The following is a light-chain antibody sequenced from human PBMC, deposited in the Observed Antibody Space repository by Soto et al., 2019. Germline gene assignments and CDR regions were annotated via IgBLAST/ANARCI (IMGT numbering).Light chain of an antibody. V-gene: IGKV3-20*01. Sequence: ESVVTQSPGTLALSPGERATLSCRASQSVTSTYLAWYQQKPGQAPRLLIYGASSRAIGIPDRFSGSVSGSDFILTINRLEPEDFAVYYCQQYGSSHTFGQGTRLEIK. CDR1: QSVTSTY. J-gene: IGKJ5*01. CDR2: GAS. CDR3: QQYGSSHT.